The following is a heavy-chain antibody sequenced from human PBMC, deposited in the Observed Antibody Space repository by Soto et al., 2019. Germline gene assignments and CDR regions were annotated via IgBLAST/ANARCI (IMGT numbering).Heavy chain of an antibody. J-gene: IGHJ6*02. CDR1: GFTFSSYA. V-gene: IGHV3-30-3*01. CDR2: ISYDGSNK. Sequence: GGSLRLSCAASGFTFSSYAMHWVRQAPGKGLEWVAVISYDGSNKYYADSVKGRFTISRDNSKNTLYLQMNSLRAEDTAVYYCAVVIMALDGMDVWGQGXTVTVSS. D-gene: IGHD3-3*01. CDR3: AVVIMALDGMDV.